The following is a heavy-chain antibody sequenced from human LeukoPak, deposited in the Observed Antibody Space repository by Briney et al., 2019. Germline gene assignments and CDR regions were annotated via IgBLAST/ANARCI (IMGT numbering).Heavy chain of an antibody. J-gene: IGHJ4*02. CDR2: ISGSGGDT. Sequence: GGSLRLSCPASGFTFSSFSMSWVRQAPGKGLEWVSAISGSGGDTHYEDSVKGRFTISRDNSKNTLYLQMNSLRAEDTAVYYCAKEYCGGDCHSDYFDYWGQGTLVTVSS. D-gene: IGHD2-21*02. CDR1: GFTFSSFS. V-gene: IGHV3-23*01. CDR3: AKEYCGGDCHSDYFDY.